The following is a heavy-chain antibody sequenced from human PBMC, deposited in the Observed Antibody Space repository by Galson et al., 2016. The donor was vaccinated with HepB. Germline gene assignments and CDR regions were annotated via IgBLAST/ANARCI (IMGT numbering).Heavy chain of an antibody. CDR3: ASEFDLGSGSYPS. CDR1: GFIFSNYH. D-gene: IGHD3-10*01. V-gene: IGHV3-21*01. J-gene: IGHJ4*02. CDR2: VSARSDYI. Sequence: SLRLSCAASGFIFSNYHMNWVRQPPGMGLEWVACVSARSDYIYYSESMKGRFTISRDNAKNSVYLQMNSLGVEDTAMYYCASEFDLGSGSYPSWGQGTLVSVSS.